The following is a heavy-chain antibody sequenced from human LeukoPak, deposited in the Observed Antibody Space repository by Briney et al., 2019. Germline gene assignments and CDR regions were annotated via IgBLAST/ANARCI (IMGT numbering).Heavy chain of an antibody. Sequence: SVKVSCKASGGTFSSYAISWVRQAPGQGLEWMGGIIPIFGTANYAQKFQGRVTITADESTSTAYMELSSLRSEDTAVYYCATVGSYSDNYYYYGMDVWGQGTTVTVSS. D-gene: IGHD1-26*01. V-gene: IGHV1-69*01. CDR3: ATVGSYSDNYYYYGMDV. CDR2: IIPIFGTA. J-gene: IGHJ6*02. CDR1: GGTFSSYA.